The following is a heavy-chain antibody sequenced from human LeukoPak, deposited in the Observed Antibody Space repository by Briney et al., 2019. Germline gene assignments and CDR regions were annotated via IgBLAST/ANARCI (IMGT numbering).Heavy chain of an antibody. V-gene: IGHV1-69*13. D-gene: IGHD3-16*01. CDR1: GGAFSSYA. J-gene: IGHJ6*03. CDR3: ARAARRGRDYYYMDV. CDR2: IIPIFGTA. Sequence: SVTVSCKASGGAFSSYAISWVRQAPGQGLEWMGGIIPIFGTANYAQKFQGRVTITADESTSTAYMELSSLRSEDTAVYYCARAARRGRDYYYMDVWGKGTTVTVSS.